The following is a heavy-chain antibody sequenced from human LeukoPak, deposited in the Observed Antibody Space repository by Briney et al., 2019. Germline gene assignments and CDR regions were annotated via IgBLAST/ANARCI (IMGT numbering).Heavy chain of an antibody. CDR1: GFAFRTNW. CDR2: IKQDGTEK. CDR3: ARDPRNYDFWSGYYTGTAWFDP. D-gene: IGHD3-3*01. Sequence: GGSLRLSCAASGFAFRTNWMSWVRQAPGKGLQWVANIKQDGTEKFYVDSVKGRFTISRDNAKTTLYLQMDSLRVEDTAVYYCARDPRNYDFWSGYYTGTAWFDPWGQGTLVTVSS. V-gene: IGHV3-7*01. J-gene: IGHJ5*02.